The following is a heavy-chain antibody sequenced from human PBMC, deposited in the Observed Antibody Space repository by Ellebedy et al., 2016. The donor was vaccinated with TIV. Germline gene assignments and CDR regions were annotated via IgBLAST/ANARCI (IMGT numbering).Heavy chain of an antibody. CDR1: DGSIRSYH. CDR2: FHYSGTT. Sequence: SETLSLTXTVSDGSIRSYHWSWIRQSPGKGLEWIGYFHYSGTTNYNPSLKSRLSISVDTSKNQFSLNLSSVTAADTGVYYCARTSIMVRGALDYWGQGTLVTVSS. D-gene: IGHD3-10*01. J-gene: IGHJ4*02. V-gene: IGHV4-59*01. CDR3: ARTSIMVRGALDY.